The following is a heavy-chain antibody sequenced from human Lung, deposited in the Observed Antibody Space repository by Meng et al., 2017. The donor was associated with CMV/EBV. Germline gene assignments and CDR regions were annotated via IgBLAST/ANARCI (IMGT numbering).Heavy chain of an antibody. CDR1: GYTFTSYV. CDR3: ARAVYCIGTTCFFYPMDV. CDR2: MNPNSGNT. D-gene: IGHD2-2*01. J-gene: IGHJ6*02. Sequence: ASVXVSCKASGYTFTSYVISWVRQAPGQGLEWMGWMNPNSGNTDSAQNFQGRVTMTRNTSISTAYMELSSLRSEDTAVYYCARAVYCIGTTCFFYPMDVWGQGTTVTVSS. V-gene: IGHV1-8*01.